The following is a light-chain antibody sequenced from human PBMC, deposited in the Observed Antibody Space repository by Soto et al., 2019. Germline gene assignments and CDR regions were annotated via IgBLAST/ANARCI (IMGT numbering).Light chain of an antibody. Sequence: EIGVTQSPATRSLSPGERATLSCRASQSINRHLAGYLQKPGQAPRLLIYDESKRATAIRERFSGSGCGTDFTLAPSSLQRADFGVSHCQQSRKWPPVTFGGGTKVDIK. J-gene: IGKJ4*01. CDR3: QQSRKWPPVT. CDR2: DES. V-gene: IGKV3-11*01. CDR1: QSINRH.